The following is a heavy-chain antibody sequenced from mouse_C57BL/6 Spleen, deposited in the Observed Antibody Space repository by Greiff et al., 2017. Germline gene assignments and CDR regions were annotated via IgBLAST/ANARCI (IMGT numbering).Heavy chain of an antibody. D-gene: IGHD1-1*01. CDR2: IYPGGGYT. V-gene: IGHV1-63*01. J-gene: IGHJ2*01. CDR1: GYTFTNYW. Sequence: QVQLQQSGAELVRPGTSVKMSCKASGYTFTNYWIGWAKQRPGHGLEWIGDIYPGGGYTNYNEKFKGKATLTAAKSSSTAYMQFSSLTSEDSAIYYCARRDYGSSYVGFDYWGQGTTLTVSS. CDR3: ARRDYGSSYVGFDY.